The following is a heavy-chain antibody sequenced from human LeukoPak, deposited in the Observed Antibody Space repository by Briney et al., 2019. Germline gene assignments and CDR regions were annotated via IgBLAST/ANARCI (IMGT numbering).Heavy chain of an antibody. CDR1: LYTLRHFD. Sequence: ASVTVSYKPSLYTLRHFDVHWVRPAPGQGLAWLAWMNPASGDTGYEGKVRARLAMSSNTSTTTACMELSSLTSEDTAVYYCARSRRGYYMEVWGKGATVIVSS. V-gene: IGHV1-8*02. CDR3: ARSRRGYYMEV. J-gene: IGHJ6*03. CDR2: MNPASGDT.